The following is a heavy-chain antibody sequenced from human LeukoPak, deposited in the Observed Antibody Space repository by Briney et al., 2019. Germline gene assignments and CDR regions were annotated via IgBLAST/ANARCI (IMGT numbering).Heavy chain of an antibody. CDR1: GGSFSGYY. V-gene: IGHV4-34*01. Sequence: SETLSLTCAVYGGSFSGYYWSWIRQPPGKGLEWIGEISHSGSTNYNPSLKSRVTISVDTSKNQFSLKLSSVTAADTAVYYCARVAPYCSSTSCYTHYYYYYMDVWGKGTTVTVSS. CDR2: ISHSGST. D-gene: IGHD2-2*02. CDR3: ARVAPYCSSTSCYTHYYYYYMDV. J-gene: IGHJ6*03.